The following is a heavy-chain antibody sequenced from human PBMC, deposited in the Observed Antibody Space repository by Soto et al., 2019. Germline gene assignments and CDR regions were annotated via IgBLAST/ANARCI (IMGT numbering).Heavy chain of an antibody. V-gene: IGHV1-69*02. CDR2: IIPILGVS. Sequence: QVQLVQSGAEVKEPGSSVKVSCKASGGIFSTYTISWVRQAPGQGLEWMGRIIPILGVSNYAQKFQGRVTITADKATGTAYMELSTLSSEDTAVYYCASEREWDPFDLWGQGILVTVSS. D-gene: IGHD1-26*01. CDR1: GGIFSTYT. J-gene: IGHJ4*02. CDR3: ASEREWDPFDL.